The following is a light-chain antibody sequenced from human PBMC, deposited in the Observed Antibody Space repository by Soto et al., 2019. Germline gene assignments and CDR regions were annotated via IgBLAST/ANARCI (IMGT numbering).Light chain of an antibody. CDR3: QQYGSSPIT. Sequence: IVLTQSPGTPSLSPGERATLSCRASQSVSSNYLAWYQQKPGQAPRLLIYDASNRATGIPARFSGSGSGTDFTLTIRSIEPEDFAVSYCQQYGSSPITFGQGTRLE. V-gene: IGKV3-20*01. CDR1: QSVSSNY. J-gene: IGKJ5*01. CDR2: DAS.